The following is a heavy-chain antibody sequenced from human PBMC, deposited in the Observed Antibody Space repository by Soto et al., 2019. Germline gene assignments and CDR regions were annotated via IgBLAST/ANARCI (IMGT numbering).Heavy chain of an antibody. CDR1: GFTFSDYN. CDR2: INSISSYI. Sequence: EVQLVESGGGLVRPGGSLRLSCAASGFTFSDYNMNWVRQAPGKGLEWVSSINSISSYIYYADSVKGRFTISRDNAKYSLYLQMNSLRAEDTAVYYCAREGVTIFMDVWGQGTTVTVSS. CDR3: AREGVTIFMDV. J-gene: IGHJ6*02. V-gene: IGHV3-21*01. D-gene: IGHD3-3*01.